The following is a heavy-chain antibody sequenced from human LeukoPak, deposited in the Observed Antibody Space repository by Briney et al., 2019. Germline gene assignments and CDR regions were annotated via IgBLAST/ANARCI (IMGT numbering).Heavy chain of an antibody. CDR2: VYHDGGT. D-gene: IGHD3-10*01. V-gene: IGHV4-4*01. CDR3: ASQYGSGHYHFDY. CDR1: GFTFNDYC. Sequence: AGGSLRLSCATSGFTFNDYCMSWVRQPPGKGLEWIGQVYHDGGTKYNPSLKSRVTILVDKSKNQFSLKLSSVTAADTAVYFCASQYGSGHYHFDYWGQGTLVFVSP. J-gene: IGHJ4*02.